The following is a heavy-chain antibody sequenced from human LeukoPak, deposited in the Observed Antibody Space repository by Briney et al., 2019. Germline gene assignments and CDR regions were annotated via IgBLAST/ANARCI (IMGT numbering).Heavy chain of an antibody. CDR3: ARLNGGY. D-gene: IGHD1-1*01. CDR1: GGSISGYY. V-gene: IGHV4-59*08. Sequence: SETLSLTCTVSGGSISGYYWSWIRQPPGRGLEWIEYINYSGSTNYNPSLKNRVTISVDTSKNQLSLKVTSVTAADTAVYYCARLNGGYWGQGTLVTVSS. J-gene: IGHJ4*02. CDR2: INYSGST.